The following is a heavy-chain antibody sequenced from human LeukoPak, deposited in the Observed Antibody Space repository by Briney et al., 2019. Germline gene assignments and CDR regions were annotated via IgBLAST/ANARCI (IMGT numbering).Heavy chain of an antibody. V-gene: IGHV3-23*01. D-gene: IGHD2-21*01. CDR3: ARDLFRKGAFDI. J-gene: IGHJ3*02. Sequence: PGGSLRLSCAASGFTFSSYAMSWVRQAPGKGLEWVSAISGSGGSTYYADSVKGRFTISRDNAKNSLYLQMNSLGAEDTAVYYCARDLFRKGAFDIWGQGTMVTVSS. CDR2: ISGSGGST. CDR1: GFTFSSYA.